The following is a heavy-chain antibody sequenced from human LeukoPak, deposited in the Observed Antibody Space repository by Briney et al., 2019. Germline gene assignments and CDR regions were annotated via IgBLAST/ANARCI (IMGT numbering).Heavy chain of an antibody. CDR2: ISGSGGST. D-gene: IGHD6-19*01. CDR1: GFTFSSYA. J-gene: IGHJ2*01. V-gene: IGHV3-23*01. CDR3: AKDLIAVAGRDWYFDL. Sequence: GGSLRLSCAASGFTFSSYAMSWVRQAPGKGLEWVSGISGSGGSTNYADSVKGRFTISRDNSKNTLYLQMNSLRAEDTAVYYCAKDLIAVAGRDWYFDLWGRGTLVTVSS.